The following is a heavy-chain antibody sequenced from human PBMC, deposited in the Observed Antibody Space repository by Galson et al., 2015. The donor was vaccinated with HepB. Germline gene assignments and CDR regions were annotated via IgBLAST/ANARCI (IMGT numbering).Heavy chain of an antibody. V-gene: IGHV3-66*01. CDR1: GFTVSSNY. CDR2: IYSGGST. J-gene: IGHJ4*02. Sequence: SLRLSCAASGFTVSSNYMSWVRQAPGKGLEWVSVIYSGGSTYYADSVKGRFTISRDNSKNTLYLQMNSLRAEDTAVYYCARDGDYYDSSGYYHGDYWGQGTLVTVSS. D-gene: IGHD3-22*01. CDR3: ARDGDYYDSSGYYHGDY.